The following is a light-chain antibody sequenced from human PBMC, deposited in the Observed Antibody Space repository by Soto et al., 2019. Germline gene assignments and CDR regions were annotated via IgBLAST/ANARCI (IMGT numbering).Light chain of an antibody. Sequence: EIVMLHAPATLSVSPGERATLSCRASQSVSRNLAWYQQRPGQAPRLLIYGASSRATGIPDRFSGSGSGTDFTLTISRLEPEDFAVYYCQQYQFGTSQAFGQGTKVDIK. J-gene: IGKJ1*01. V-gene: IGKV3-20*01. CDR3: QQYQFGTSQA. CDR1: QSVSRN. CDR2: GAS.